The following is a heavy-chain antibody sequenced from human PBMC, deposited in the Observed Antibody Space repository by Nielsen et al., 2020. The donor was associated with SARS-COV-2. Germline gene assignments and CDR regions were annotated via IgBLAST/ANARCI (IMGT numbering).Heavy chain of an antibody. Sequence: GESLKISCKGSGYSFTSYWIGWVRQMPGKGLEWMGIIYPGDSDTRYSPSFQGQVTISADKSISTAYLQWSSLKASDTAMYYCARLSFDSSLAYYYYYYMDVWGKGTTVTVSS. CDR2: IYPGDSDT. CDR1: GYSFTSYW. J-gene: IGHJ6*03. V-gene: IGHV5-51*01. CDR3: ARLSFDSSLAYYYYYYMDV. D-gene: IGHD3-9*01.